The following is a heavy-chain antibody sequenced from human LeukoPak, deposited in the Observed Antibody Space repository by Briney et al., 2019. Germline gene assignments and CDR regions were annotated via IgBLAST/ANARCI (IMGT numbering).Heavy chain of an antibody. CDR3: ARLGQWLLHTPHDY. D-gene: IGHD6-19*01. CDR2: IYSGGST. V-gene: IGHV4-59*01. CDR1: GGSITPYY. Sequence: LETLSLTCTVSGGSITPYYWSWIRQPPGKGLEWIGCIYSGGSTNHNPSLKSRVTMSVDTSKNQFSLRLSSVTAADTAVCYCARLGQWLLHTPHDYWGQGTLVTVSS. J-gene: IGHJ4*02.